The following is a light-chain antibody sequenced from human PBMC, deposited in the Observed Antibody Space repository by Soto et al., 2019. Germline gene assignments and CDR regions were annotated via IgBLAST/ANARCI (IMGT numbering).Light chain of an antibody. Sequence: DIQMTQSPSTLSASVGDSVTITCRGSQTISMWLAWYQQKPGKAPMLMIYKASYLESGVPSRFSGSGFGTEFTLSISSLQPDDFGTYYCQQYSNLWTFGQGTKVEIK. J-gene: IGKJ1*01. CDR3: QQYSNLWT. CDR2: KAS. V-gene: IGKV1-5*03. CDR1: QTISMW.